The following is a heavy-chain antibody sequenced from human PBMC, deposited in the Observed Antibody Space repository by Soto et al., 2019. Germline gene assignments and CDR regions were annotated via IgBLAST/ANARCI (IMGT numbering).Heavy chain of an antibody. Sequence: ASVKVSCKASGYTFTSYGISWVRQAPGQGLEWMGWISAYNGNTNYAQKLQGRVTMTTDTSTSTAYMELRSLRSDDTAVYYCARAFYGDILDDFEIWGQGTMVTVSS. V-gene: IGHV1-18*01. D-gene: IGHD4-17*01. J-gene: IGHJ3*02. CDR3: ARAFYGDILDDFEI. CDR2: ISAYNGNT. CDR1: GYTFTSYG.